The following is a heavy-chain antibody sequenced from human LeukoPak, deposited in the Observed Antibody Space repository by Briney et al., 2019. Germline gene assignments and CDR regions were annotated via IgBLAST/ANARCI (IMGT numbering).Heavy chain of an antibody. CDR2: IYYTGNT. D-gene: IGHD4-11*01. Sequence: SETLSLTCAVYGGSFSGYYWSWIRQPPGKGLEWIGCIYYTGNTNYNPTLKSRVTMSVDTSTNQFSLKLSSVTAADTAVYYCARAMDPTTVKAYWGQGTLVTVSS. CDR1: GGSFSGYY. V-gene: IGHV4-59*01. J-gene: IGHJ4*02. CDR3: ARAMDPTTVKAY.